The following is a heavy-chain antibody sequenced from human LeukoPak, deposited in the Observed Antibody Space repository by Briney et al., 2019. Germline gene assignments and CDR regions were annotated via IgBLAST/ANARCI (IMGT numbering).Heavy chain of an antibody. J-gene: IGHJ4*02. CDR3: ARGAGLFDS. CDR2: IYISGDT. CDR1: GVSISSYY. D-gene: IGHD1-14*01. V-gene: IGHV4-4*09. Sequence: PSETLSLTCTVSGVSISSYYWSWIRQPPGKGLECIGYIYISGDTNYNPSLKSRVTMSLDTSKNQFSLKLSSLTAADTAVYYCARGAGLFDSWGQGTLVTVSS.